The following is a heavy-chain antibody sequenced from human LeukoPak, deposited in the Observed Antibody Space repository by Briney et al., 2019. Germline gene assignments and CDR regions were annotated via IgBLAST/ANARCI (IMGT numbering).Heavy chain of an antibody. CDR1: LDSHNDYF. CDR2: FYSVGAS. CDR3: AREIVLMMSDVASPYFMDV. D-gene: IGHD3-16*01. V-gene: IGHV4-59*01. J-gene: IGHJ6*03. Sequence: SETLCLSSSPPLDSHNDYFAGSIRQPPGRRLEWVGHFYSVGASEYSPPLQGRVTISLHGSNNQVSLSLTSSTAADTAVYYCAREIVLMMSDVASPYFMDVWGRGTTVTVAS.